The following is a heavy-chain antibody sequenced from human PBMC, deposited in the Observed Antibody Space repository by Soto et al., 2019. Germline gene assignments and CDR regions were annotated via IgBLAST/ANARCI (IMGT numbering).Heavy chain of an antibody. CDR3: ARDYDYVWGRGDY. CDR2: ISSSSSYI. D-gene: IGHD3-16*01. Sequence: EVQLVESGGGLVKPGGSLRLSCAASGFTFSSYSMNWVRQAPGKGLEWVSSISSSSSYIYYADSVKGRFTISRDNAKNSLYLQMNRLRAEDTAVYYCARDYDYVWGRGDYWGQGTLVTVSS. J-gene: IGHJ4*02. V-gene: IGHV3-21*01. CDR1: GFTFSSYS.